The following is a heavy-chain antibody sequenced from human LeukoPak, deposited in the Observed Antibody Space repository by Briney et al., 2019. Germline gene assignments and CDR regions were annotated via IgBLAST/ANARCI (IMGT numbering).Heavy chain of an antibody. V-gene: IGHV1-8*01. CDR3: ARGLGDLWFGELSAPVKDY. Sequence: ASVKVSCKASGYTFTSYDINWVRQATGQGLEWMGWMNPNSGNTGYAQKFQGRVTMTRNTSISTAYMELSSLRSEDTAVYYCARGLGDLWFGELSAPVKDYWGQGTLVTVSS. CDR2: MNPNSGNT. D-gene: IGHD3-10*01. J-gene: IGHJ4*02. CDR1: GYTFTSYD.